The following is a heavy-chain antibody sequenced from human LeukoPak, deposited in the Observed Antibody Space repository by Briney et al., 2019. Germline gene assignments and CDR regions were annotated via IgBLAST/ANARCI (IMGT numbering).Heavy chain of an antibody. CDR1: GGSFSGYY. J-gene: IGHJ4*02. V-gene: IGHV4-34*01. CDR2: INHSGST. CDR3: ARAWWGAKGPDY. D-gene: IGHD2-8*02. Sequence: KPSEALSLTCAVYGGSFSGYYWSWIRQPPGKGLEWIGEINHSGSTNYNPSLKRRVTISVDTSKNQFSLKLSSVTAADTAVYYCARAWWGAKGPDYWGQGTLVTVSS.